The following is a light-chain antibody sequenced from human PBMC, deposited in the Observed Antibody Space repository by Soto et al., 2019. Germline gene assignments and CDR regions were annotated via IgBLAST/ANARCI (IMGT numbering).Light chain of an antibody. J-gene: IGLJ1*01. V-gene: IGLV2-14*01. CDR1: SSDVGGYYY. Sequence: QSALTQPASLSGSPGQSITISCTGTSSDVGGYYYVSWYQHHPGKAPKLMIYQVSNRPSGVSNRFSGSKSGNTASLTIAGLQAEDEADYYCSSYTSSNTFYVFGTGTNLTVL. CDR2: QVS. CDR3: SSYTSSNTFYV.